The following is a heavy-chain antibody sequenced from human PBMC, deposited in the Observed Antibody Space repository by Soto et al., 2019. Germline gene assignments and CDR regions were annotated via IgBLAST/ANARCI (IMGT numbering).Heavy chain of an antibody. CDR1: GFTFSSYA. V-gene: IGHV3-23*01. CDR2: ISGSGGST. Sequence: GGSLRLSCAASGFTFSSYAMSWVRQAPGKGLEWVSAISGSGGSTYYADSVKGRFTTSRDNSKNTLYLQMNSLRAEDTAVYYCAKDRGDYDFWSGYYPGWFDPWGQGTLVTVSS. J-gene: IGHJ5*02. D-gene: IGHD3-3*01. CDR3: AKDRGDYDFWSGYYPGWFDP.